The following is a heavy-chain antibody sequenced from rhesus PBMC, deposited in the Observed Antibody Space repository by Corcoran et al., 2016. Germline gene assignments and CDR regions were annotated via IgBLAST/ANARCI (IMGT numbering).Heavy chain of an antibody. CDR3: AKDFEVFTALDS. D-gene: IGHD2-27*01. V-gene: IGHV3S5*01. CDR2: INSGGGST. J-gene: IGHJ4*01. CDR1: GFTFSSYG. Sequence: EVQLVETGGGLVQPGGSLKLSCAASGFTFSSYGMSWVRQAPGKGLEWGSAINSGGGSTYYADSVKGRFIISRDNSKNTLSLQMNSLRAEDTAVYYCAKDFEVFTALDSWGQGVLVTVSS.